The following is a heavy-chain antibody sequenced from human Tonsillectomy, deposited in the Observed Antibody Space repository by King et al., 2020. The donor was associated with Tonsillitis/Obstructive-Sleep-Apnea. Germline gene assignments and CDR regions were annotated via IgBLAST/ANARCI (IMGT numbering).Heavy chain of an antibody. CDR3: ARAGSGAGGEQWLVLYYFDY. CDR2: IYTSGST. CDR1: GGSISSYY. J-gene: IGHJ4*02. V-gene: IGHV4-4*07. D-gene: IGHD6-19*01. Sequence: VQLQESGPGLVKPSETLSLTCTVSGGSISSYYWSWIRQPAGKGLEWIGRIYTSGSTNYNPSLKSRVTMSVDTSKNQFSLKLSSVTAADTAVYYFARAGSGAGGEQWLVLYYFDYWGQGTLVTVSS.